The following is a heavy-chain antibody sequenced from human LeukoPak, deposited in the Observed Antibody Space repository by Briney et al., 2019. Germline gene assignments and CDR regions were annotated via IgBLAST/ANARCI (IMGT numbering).Heavy chain of an antibody. CDR1: GGSFSGYY. J-gene: IGHJ4*02. D-gene: IGHD5-24*01. Sequence: PSETLSLTCAVYGGSFSGYYWSWIRQPPGKGLEWIGEINHSGSTNYNPSLKSRVTISVDTSKNQFSLKLSSVTAADTAVYYCARDAGGPTVRQFAYWGQGTLVTVSS. V-gene: IGHV4-34*01. CDR3: ARDAGGPTVRQFAY. CDR2: INHSGST.